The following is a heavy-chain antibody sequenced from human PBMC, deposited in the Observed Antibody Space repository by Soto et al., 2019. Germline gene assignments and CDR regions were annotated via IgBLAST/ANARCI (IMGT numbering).Heavy chain of an antibody. CDR2: ISSSSSYI. Sequence: GGSLRLSCAASGFTFSSYSMNWVRQAPGKGLEWVSSISSSSSYIYYADSVKGRFTISRDNSKNSLYLQMNSLRAEDTAVYYCAKITQRRAVAVFDPWGQGTLVTVSS. D-gene: IGHD6-19*01. CDR3: AKITQRRAVAVFDP. CDR1: GFTFSSYS. J-gene: IGHJ5*02. V-gene: IGHV3-21*04.